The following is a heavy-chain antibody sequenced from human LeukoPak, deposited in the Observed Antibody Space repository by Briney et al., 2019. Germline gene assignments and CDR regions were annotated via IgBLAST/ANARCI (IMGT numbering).Heavy chain of an antibody. J-gene: IGHJ3*02. CDR3: ARDFSPARYYADAFDI. CDR2: ISAYNGNT. D-gene: IGHD2-2*01. V-gene: IGHV1-18*01. CDR1: GYTFTSHG. Sequence: ASVKVSCKASGYTFTSHGISWVRQAPGQGLEWMEWISAYNGNTNYAQKFQGRVTMTTDTSTSTAYMDLRSLRSDDTAVYYCARDFSPARYYADAFDIWGQGTMVTVSS.